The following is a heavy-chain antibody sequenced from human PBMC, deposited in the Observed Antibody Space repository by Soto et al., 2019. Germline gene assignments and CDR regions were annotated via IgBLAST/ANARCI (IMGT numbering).Heavy chain of an antibody. D-gene: IGHD2-2*01. CDR3: AREGRGYCSSTSCPYYYYYYMDV. CDR1: GDSVSSNSAA. J-gene: IGHJ6*03. V-gene: IGHV6-1*01. Sequence: SQTLSLTCAISGDSVSSNSAAWNWIRQSPSRGLEWLGRIYYRSKWYNDYAVPVKSRITINPDTSKNQFSLQLNSVTPEDTAVYYCAREGRGYCSSTSCPYYYYYYMDVWGKGTTVTVSS. CDR2: IYYRSKWYN.